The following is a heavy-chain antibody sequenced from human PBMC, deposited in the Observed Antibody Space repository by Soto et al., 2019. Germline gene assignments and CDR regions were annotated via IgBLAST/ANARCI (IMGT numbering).Heavy chain of an antibody. D-gene: IGHD3-10*01. CDR1: GFTFSSHW. J-gene: IGHJ4*02. CDR2: VNFDGSTT. V-gene: IGHV3-74*01. CDR3: ARGASGTYKLDY. Sequence: EVQLVESGGGLLQPGGSLRLSCAASGFTFSSHWMHWVRQSPGKGLVWVSRVNFDGSTTNYADSVKGRLTISRDNAKNTVYLQMTSLRAEDTAVYYCARGASGTYKLDYWGQGTLVTVSS.